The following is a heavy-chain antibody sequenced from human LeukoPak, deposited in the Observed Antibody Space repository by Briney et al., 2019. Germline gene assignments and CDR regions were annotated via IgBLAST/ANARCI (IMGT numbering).Heavy chain of an antibody. J-gene: IGHJ4*02. CDR2: VSGGGGRT. CDR1: GFTFSNYA. CDR3: TKGTIWLPFDY. Sequence: GGSLRLSCAASGFTFSNYAMSWARQAPGKGLEWVSAVSGGGGRTYYADSVKGRFTISRDNSKNTLYLQMNSLRAEDTAVYYCTKGTIWLPFDYWGQGALVTVSS. D-gene: IGHD5-18*01. V-gene: IGHV3-23*01.